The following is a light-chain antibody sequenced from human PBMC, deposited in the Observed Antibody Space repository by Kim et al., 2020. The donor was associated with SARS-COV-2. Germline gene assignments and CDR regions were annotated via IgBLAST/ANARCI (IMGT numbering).Light chain of an antibody. V-gene: IGLV3-1*01. CDR1: KLGDKY. Sequence: VSPGQTARITCSGDKLGDKYACWYQQKPGQSPVLVIYQDTKRPSGIPERFSGSNSGNTATLTISGTQAMDETDYYCQAWDSSTVVFGGGTQLTVL. J-gene: IGLJ2*01. CDR2: QDT. CDR3: QAWDSSTVV.